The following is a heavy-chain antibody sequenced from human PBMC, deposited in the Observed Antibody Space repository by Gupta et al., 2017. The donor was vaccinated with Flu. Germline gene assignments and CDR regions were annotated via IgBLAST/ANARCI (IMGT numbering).Heavy chain of an antibody. CDR2: IWYDGSNK. J-gene: IGHJ6*02. V-gene: IGHV3-33*01. D-gene: IGHD4-11*01. CDR3: ARDRSNALRRGVYYYGMDV. CDR1: GFTFSRYG. Sequence: QVQLVESGGGVVQPGRSLRLSCAASGFTFSRYGIAWVRLAPGKGLEWVAVIWYDGSNKYYADSVKGRFTISRDNSKNTLYLQMNSLRAEDTPVYYCARDRSNALRRGVYYYGMDVWGQGPTVTVSS.